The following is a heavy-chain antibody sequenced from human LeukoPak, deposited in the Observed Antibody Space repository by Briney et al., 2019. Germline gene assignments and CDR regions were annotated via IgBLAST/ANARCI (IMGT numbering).Heavy chain of an antibody. CDR2: IYYSGSA. V-gene: IGHV4-59*01. CDR3: ARAGGVKTAALDLDY. D-gene: IGHD6-25*01. CDR1: GGSISDYS. J-gene: IGHJ4*02. Sequence: PSETLSLTCTVSGGSISDYSWSWIRQPPGKGLEWIGNIYYSGSANHNPSLKSRVTISRDTSKNQFSLKLTSVTTADTAVYYCARAGGVKTAALDLDYWGQGTLVTVSS.